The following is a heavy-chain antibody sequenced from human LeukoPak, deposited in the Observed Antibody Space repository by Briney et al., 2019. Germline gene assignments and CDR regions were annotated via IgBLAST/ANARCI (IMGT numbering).Heavy chain of an antibody. D-gene: IGHD3-22*01. CDR2: IYPGDTDT. V-gene: IGHV5-51*01. CDR3: ARTYYYDSSRYYFDPNFDY. Sequence: GESLNISCKGSGDSFTSYWIGWVRQMPGKGLEWIGIIYPGDTDTRYSPSFQGQVTISADKSISTAYLQWSSLKASDTAMYYCARTYYYDSSRYYFDPNFDYWGQGTLVTVSS. CDR1: GDSFTSYW. J-gene: IGHJ4*02.